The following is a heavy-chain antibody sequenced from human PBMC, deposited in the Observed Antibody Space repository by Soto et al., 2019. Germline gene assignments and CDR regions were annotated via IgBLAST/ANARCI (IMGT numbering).Heavy chain of an antibody. J-gene: IGHJ6*02. D-gene: IGHD3-22*01. V-gene: IGHV3-30*04. CDR1: GFTFSSYA. CDR2: ISYDGSNK. CDR3: ARVRDSSGYYYYYYGMDV. Sequence: GGSLRLSCAASGFTFSSYAMHWVRQAPGKGLAWVAVISYDGSNKYYADSVKGRFTISRDNSKNTLYLQMNSLRAEDTAVYYCARVRDSSGYYYYYYGMDVWGQGTTVTVSS.